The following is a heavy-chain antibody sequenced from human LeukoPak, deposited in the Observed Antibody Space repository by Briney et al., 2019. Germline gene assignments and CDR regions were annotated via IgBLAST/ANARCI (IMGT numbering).Heavy chain of an antibody. CDR3: SHSYYGSGIPNFPFDY. D-gene: IGHD3-10*01. V-gene: IGHV2-5*02. Sequence: SGPTLVKPTQTLTLTCTFSGFSLSTSGVGVGWIRQPPGKALEWIALIYWDDDKRYSPSLKSRLTITKDTSKNQVVLTMTNMDPVDTATYYCSHSYYGSGIPNFPFDYWGQGTLVTVSS. CDR1: GFSLSTSGVG. J-gene: IGHJ4*02. CDR2: IYWDDDK.